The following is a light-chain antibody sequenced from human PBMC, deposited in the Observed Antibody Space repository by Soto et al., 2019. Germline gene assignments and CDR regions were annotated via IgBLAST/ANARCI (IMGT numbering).Light chain of an antibody. Sequence: EVVMTQSPATLSVSPGEGATLSCRASQSVTSNYLAWYRQKPGKAPRLLIHGTSNRATGVPDRFSGSGSGTDFTLTISRLEPEDFAVYYCQQYGSSGTFGQGTKVDIK. J-gene: IGKJ1*01. CDR1: QSVTSNY. CDR2: GTS. V-gene: IGKV3-20*01. CDR3: QQYGSSGT.